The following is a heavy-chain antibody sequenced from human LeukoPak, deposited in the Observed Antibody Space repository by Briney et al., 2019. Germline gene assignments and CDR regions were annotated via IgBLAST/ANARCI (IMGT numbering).Heavy chain of an antibody. D-gene: IGHD2-2*02. CDR3: ARHLYLADPFDS. V-gene: IGHV4-61*08. J-gene: IGHJ4*02. Sequence: SQTLSLTCTVSGGSISSGGYYWSWIRQPPGKGLEWIGYIYYTGSTNYNPSLKSRVTISADTSNNQFSLKVSSVTAADTAVYYCARHLYLADPFDSWGQGTLVTVSS. CDR2: IYYTGST. CDR1: GGSISSGGYY.